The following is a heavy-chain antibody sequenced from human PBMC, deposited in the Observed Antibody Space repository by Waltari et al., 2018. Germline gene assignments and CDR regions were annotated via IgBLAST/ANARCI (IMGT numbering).Heavy chain of an antibody. J-gene: IGHJ4*02. Sequence: QVQLQQWGAGLLKPSETLSPTCAVYGGSFSAYWWSWIRPPPGKGLEWIGEINHSGSNNYNPSLKSRVTMSVDTSKNQFSLHVKSVTAADTAVYYCARERHDYKDYNPLDYWGQGTLVTVSS. CDR2: INHSGSN. CDR1: GGSFSAYW. CDR3: ARERHDYKDYNPLDY. D-gene: IGHD4-4*01. V-gene: IGHV4-34*01.